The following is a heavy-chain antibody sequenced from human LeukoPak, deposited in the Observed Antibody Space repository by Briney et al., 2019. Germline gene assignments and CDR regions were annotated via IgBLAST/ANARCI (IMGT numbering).Heavy chain of an antibody. D-gene: IGHD3-22*01. J-gene: IGHJ4*02. V-gene: IGHV1-69*13. CDR1: GGTFSSYA. Sequence: ASVKVSCKASGGTFSSYAITWVRQAPGQGLEWMGGIIPIFGTANYAQKFQGRVTITADESTSTAYMELSSLRSEGTAVYYCAREYYDSSGYYSEGYYFDYWGQGTLVTVSS. CDR3: AREYYDSSGYYSEGYYFDY. CDR2: IIPIFGTA.